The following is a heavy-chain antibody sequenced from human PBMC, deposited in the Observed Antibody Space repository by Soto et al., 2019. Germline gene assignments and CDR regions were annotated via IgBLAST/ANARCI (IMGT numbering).Heavy chain of an antibody. CDR3: ARGQRGIGSTYGRGGSCHSDYYYYGLDG. CDR1: GGSISGYG. Sequence: TKPPTTAVVGGSISGYGGRRLRTYKRAGLEWIGEINHSGSTNYNPSLKSRVTRSVDTSKNQLSLKLSSVTAADTAVYYCARGQRGIGSTYGRGGSCHSDYYYYGLDGWGEGTTGTVSA. CDR2: INHSGST. D-gene: IGHD2-15*01. V-gene: IGHV4-34*01. J-gene: IGHJ6*04.